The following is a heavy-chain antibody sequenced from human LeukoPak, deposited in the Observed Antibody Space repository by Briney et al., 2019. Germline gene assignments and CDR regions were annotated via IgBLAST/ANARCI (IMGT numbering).Heavy chain of an antibody. Sequence: PGGSLRLSCAASGFTVSSNYMSWVRQAPGKGLEWVSDIYSGGSTYYADSVKGRFTISRDNSKNTLYLQMNSLRAEDTAVYYCARDRHGDYSPDYYYYGMDVWGKGTTVTVSS. V-gene: IGHV3-53*01. J-gene: IGHJ6*04. CDR3: ARDRHGDYSPDYYYYGMDV. CDR2: IYSGGST. CDR1: GFTVSSNY. D-gene: IGHD4-17*01.